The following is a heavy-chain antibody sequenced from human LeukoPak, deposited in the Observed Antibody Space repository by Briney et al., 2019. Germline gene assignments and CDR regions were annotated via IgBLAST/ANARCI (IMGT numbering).Heavy chain of an antibody. J-gene: IGHJ5*02. V-gene: IGHV3-20*04. Sequence: GGSLRLSCAASGFTLDDYGMSWVRQAPGKGLEWVSGINWNGGSTGYADSVKGRFTISRDNAKNSLYLQMNSLRAEDTALYYCAKDLRYYDSSGYLFDPWGQGTLVTVSS. CDR3: AKDLRYYDSSGYLFDP. CDR1: GFTLDDYG. D-gene: IGHD3-22*01. CDR2: INWNGGST.